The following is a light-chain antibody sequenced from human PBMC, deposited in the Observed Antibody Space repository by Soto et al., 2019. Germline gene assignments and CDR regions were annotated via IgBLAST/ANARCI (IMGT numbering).Light chain of an antibody. CDR3: HQYNNSPWT. J-gene: IGKJ1*01. CDR2: DAA. CDR1: EGIGNN. V-gene: IGKV3-15*01. Sequence: EKVMTQSPATLSVSPGERATLSCRASEGIGNNLAWYPQKPGQAPRLLIFDAATRATGVPARFVGSGSGAEFTLIGNSLPPEDFAVYHCHQYNNSPWTFGHGTQVESK.